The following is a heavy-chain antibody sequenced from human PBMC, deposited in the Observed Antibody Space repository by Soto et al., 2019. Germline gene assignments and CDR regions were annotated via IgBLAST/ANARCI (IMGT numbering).Heavy chain of an antibody. CDR1: GFTFSKYA. V-gene: IGHV3-33*01. D-gene: IGHD3-22*01. J-gene: IGHJ4*02. CDR2: IWYDGSNE. Sequence: QVRLVESGGGVVQPGRSLRLSCAASGFTFSKYAMHWVHQAPGKGLEWVANIWYDGSNEHYADSVKGRLTISRDNSKNTVYLQMNNLRAEDTGLYYCARGTYDTSGDFDYWGQGTLVAVSS. CDR3: ARGTYDTSGDFDY.